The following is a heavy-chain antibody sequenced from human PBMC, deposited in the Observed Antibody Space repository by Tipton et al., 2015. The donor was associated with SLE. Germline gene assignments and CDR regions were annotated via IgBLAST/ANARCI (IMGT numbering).Heavy chain of an antibody. Sequence: TLSLTCAVSGYSISSGYYWGWIRQPPGKGLEWIGSIYHSGSTYYNPSLKSRVTISVDTSKNQFSLKLSSVTAADTAVYYCARAYYYDSSGYSLDYWGQGTLVTVSS. V-gene: IGHV4-38-2*01. CDR1: GYSISSGYY. CDR3: ARAYYYDSSGYSLDY. J-gene: IGHJ4*02. D-gene: IGHD3-22*01. CDR2: IYHSGST.